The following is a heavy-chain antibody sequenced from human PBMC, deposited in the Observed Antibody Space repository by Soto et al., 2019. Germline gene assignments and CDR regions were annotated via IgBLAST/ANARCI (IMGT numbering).Heavy chain of an antibody. D-gene: IGHD3-10*01. CDR1: GGSISSYY. CDR3: ARRGRGVLYYYYGMDV. J-gene: IGHJ6*02. V-gene: IGHV4-59*01. CDR2: IYYSGST. Sequence: QVQLQESGPGLVKPSETLSLTCTVSGGSISSYYWSWIRQPPGKGLEWIGYIYYSGSTNYNTSLKSRVTISVDTSINQFSLKLSSVTAADTAVYYCARRGRGVLYYYYGMDVWGQGTTVTVSS.